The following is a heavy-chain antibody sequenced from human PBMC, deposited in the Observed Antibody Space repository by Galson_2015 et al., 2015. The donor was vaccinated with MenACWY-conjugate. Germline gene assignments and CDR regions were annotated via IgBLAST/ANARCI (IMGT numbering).Heavy chain of an antibody. V-gene: IGHV3-15*01. CDR1: GLTLSNAW. CDR3: TTDSPPSGASGWYGCFQH. Sequence: SLRLSCAASGLTLSNAWMSWVRQAPGKGLEWVGRIKRKSDGGTADYAAPVKGRFTISRDGSENTLYLQMDSLETEDTAVYYCTTDSPPSGASGWYGCFQHWGQGTLVTVSS. D-gene: IGHD6-19*01. CDR2: IKRKSDGGTA. J-gene: IGHJ1*01.